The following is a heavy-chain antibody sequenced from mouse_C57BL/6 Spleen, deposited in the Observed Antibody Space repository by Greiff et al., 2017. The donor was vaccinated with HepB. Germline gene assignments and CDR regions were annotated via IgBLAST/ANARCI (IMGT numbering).Heavy chain of an antibody. CDR2: IYPRDGST. CDR3: ARSGEETFYGYDSFAY. D-gene: IGHD2-2*01. V-gene: IGHV1-85*01. CDR1: GYTFTSYD. J-gene: IGHJ3*01. Sequence: QVQLQQSGPELVKPGASVKLSCKASGYTFTSYDINWVKQRPGQGLEWIGWIYPRDGSTKYNEKFKGKATLTVDTASSTAYRELHSLTSEDSAVYFCARSGEETFYGYDSFAYWGRGTLVTVSA.